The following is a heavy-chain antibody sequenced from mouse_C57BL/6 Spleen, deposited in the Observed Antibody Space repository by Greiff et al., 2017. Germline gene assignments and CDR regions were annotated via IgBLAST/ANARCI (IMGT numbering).Heavy chain of an antibody. CDR2: IRNKANGYTT. Sequence: DVKLVESGGGLVQPGGSLSLSCAASGFTFTDYYMSWVRQPPGKALEWLGFIRNKANGYTTEYSASVKGRFTISRDNSQSILYLQMNALSAEDSATYYCARWDDYDDGYWYFDVWGTGTTVTVSS. CDR1: GFTFTDYY. D-gene: IGHD2-4*01. V-gene: IGHV7-3*01. CDR3: ARWDDYDDGYWYFDV. J-gene: IGHJ1*03.